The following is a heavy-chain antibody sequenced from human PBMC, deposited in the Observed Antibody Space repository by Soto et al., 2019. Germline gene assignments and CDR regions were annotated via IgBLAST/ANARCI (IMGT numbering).Heavy chain of an antibody. CDR1: GFTFSSYA. CDR3: AKDQTYYDILTGYYPGYGMDV. V-gene: IGHV3-30-3*01. CDR2: ISYDGSNK. J-gene: IGHJ6*02. D-gene: IGHD3-9*01. Sequence: AGSLRLSCAASGFTFSSYAMHWVRQAPGKGLEWVAVISYDGSNKYYADSVKGRFTISRDNSKNMLYLQMNSLRAEDTAVYYCAKDQTYYDILTGYYPGYGMDVWGQGTTVTVSS.